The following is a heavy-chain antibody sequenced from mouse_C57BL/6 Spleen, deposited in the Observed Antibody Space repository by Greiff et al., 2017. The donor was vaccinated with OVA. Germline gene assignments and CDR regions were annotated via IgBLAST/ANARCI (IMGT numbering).Heavy chain of an antibody. CDR2: ISDGGSYT. CDR1: GFTFSSYA. V-gene: IGHV5-4*01. CDR3: ARDDITTVVAHFDY. D-gene: IGHD1-1*01. Sequence: EVQLVESGGGLVKPGGSLKLSCAASGFTFSSYAMSWVRQTPEKRLEWVATISDGGSYTYYPDNVKGRFTISRDNAKNNLYLQMSHLKSEDTAMYYCARDDITTVVAHFDYWGQGTTLTVSS. J-gene: IGHJ2*01.